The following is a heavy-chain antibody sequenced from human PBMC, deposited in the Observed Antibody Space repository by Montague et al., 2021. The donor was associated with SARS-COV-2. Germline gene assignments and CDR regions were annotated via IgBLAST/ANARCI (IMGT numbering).Heavy chain of an antibody. CDR3: ARRAQGQVSWFFDH. V-gene: IGHV4-39*01. CDR1: GGPISGGTYY. CDR2: INYSGXT. D-gene: IGHD3-22*01. Sequence: SETLSLTCTVSGGPISGGTYYWGWVRQPPGQGLEWIGTINYSGXTXYXXXXKXRVTISVDTSKNQFSLKVISVTAADTAVYYCARRAQGQVSWFFDHWGRGTLVTVSS. J-gene: IGHJ2*01.